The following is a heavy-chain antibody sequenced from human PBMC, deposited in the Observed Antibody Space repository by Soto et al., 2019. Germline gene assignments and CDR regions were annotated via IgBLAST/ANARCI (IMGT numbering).Heavy chain of an antibody. CDR2: INPNGGST. J-gene: IGHJ5*02. CDR3: ARSSRGVLGIIIEGTKRLAA. D-gene: IGHD1-26*01. CDR1: ADTLTSYY. V-gene: IGHV1-46*01. Sequence: ASVEVSGKAPADTLTSYYIHWVRQAPGHGLEGMGIINPNGGSTRFAQTVQGRMTMTTDTSTSTVYMELRSLRSEDTAVYYCARSSRGVLGIIIEGTKRLAAWGQGSLGTLAS.